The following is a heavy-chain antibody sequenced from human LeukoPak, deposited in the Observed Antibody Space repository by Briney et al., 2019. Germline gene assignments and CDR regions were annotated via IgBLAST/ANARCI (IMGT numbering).Heavy chain of an antibody. CDR3: ARANVDTAMVKEYYFDY. Sequence: SVKVSCKASGGTFSSYAISWVRQAPGQGLEWMGEIIPIFGTANYAQKFQGRVTITADESTSTAYMELSSLRSEDTAVYYCARANVDTAMVKEYYFDYWGQGTLVTVSS. V-gene: IGHV1-69*13. CDR1: GGTFSSYA. D-gene: IGHD5-18*01. CDR2: IIPIFGTA. J-gene: IGHJ4*02.